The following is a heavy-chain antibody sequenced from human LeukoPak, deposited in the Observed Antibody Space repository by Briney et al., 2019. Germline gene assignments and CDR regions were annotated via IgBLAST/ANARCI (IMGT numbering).Heavy chain of an antibody. V-gene: IGHV3-30*18. CDR1: GFTFSSYG. CDR3: AKDFWSGYYTGAGNAFDI. D-gene: IGHD3-3*01. Sequence: GRSLRLSCAASGFTFSSYGMHWVRQAPGKGLEWVAVISYGGSNKYYADSVKGRFTISRDNSKNTLYLQMNSLRAEDTAVYYCAKDFWSGYYTGAGNAFDIWGQGTMVTVSS. J-gene: IGHJ3*02. CDR2: ISYGGSNK.